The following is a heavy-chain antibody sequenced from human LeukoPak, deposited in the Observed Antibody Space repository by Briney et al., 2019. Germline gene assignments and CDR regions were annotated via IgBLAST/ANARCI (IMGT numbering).Heavy chain of an antibody. D-gene: IGHD3-22*01. Sequence: SETLSLTCTVSGGAISNYYWSWFRQPPGKGLEWIGSIYYSGSTNYNPSLKSRVTISVDTSKNQFSLKLSSVTAADTVVYYCARRGYYYDSSGYYYFDYWGQGTLVTVSS. CDR1: GGAISNYY. V-gene: IGHV4-59*01. CDR2: IYYSGST. J-gene: IGHJ4*02. CDR3: ARRGYYYDSSGYYYFDY.